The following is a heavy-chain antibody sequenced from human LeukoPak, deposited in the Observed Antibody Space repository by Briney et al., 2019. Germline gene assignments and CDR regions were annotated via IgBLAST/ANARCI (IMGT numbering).Heavy chain of an antibody. CDR3: TTYDFWSGYQGDGFDI. V-gene: IGHV3-7*03. Sequence: PGGSLRLSCAASGFALSNYWMSWVRQAPGKGLEWVANINQDGREKYFVDSVKGRFAISRYNAMNSLYLQMNSLKTEDTAVYYRTTYDFWSGYQGDGFDIWGQGTMVTVSS. CDR1: GFALSNYW. J-gene: IGHJ3*02. CDR2: INQDGREK. D-gene: IGHD3-3*01.